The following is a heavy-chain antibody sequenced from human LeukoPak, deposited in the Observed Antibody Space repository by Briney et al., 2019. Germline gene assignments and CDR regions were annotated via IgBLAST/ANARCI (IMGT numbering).Heavy chain of an antibody. CDR2: ISSSSSYI. CDR1: GFTFSSYS. J-gene: IGHJ4*02. CDR3: ARSAESSGWHYFDY. Sequence: GGSLRLSCAASGFTFSSYSMNWVRQAPGKWLEWVSSISSSSSYIYYADSVKGRFTISRDNAKNSLYLQMNSLRAEDTAVYYCARSAESSGWHYFDYWGRGTLVTVSS. D-gene: IGHD6-19*01. V-gene: IGHV3-21*01.